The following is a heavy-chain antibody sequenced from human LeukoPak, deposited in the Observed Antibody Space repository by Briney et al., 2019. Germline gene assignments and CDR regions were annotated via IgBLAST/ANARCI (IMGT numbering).Heavy chain of an antibody. Sequence: GGSLRLSCAASGFTFGTYAMSWVRQAPGKGLEWVAAISASGSRTYYADSVKGRFTISRDSSKNTVSLQMNSLRAEDTALYYCAREVWPGNTGWRLFEYWGQGTLVTVSS. J-gene: IGHJ4*02. CDR3: AREVWPGNTGWRLFEY. CDR1: GFTFGTYA. D-gene: IGHD1-14*01. CDR2: ISASGSRT. V-gene: IGHV3-23*01.